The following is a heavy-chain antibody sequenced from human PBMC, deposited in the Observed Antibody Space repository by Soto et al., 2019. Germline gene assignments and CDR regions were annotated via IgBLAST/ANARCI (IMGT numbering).Heavy chain of an antibody. Sequence: SLRLSCAASGFTFTRYSMNWVRQAPGKGLEWVSSISSTTNYIYYGDSMKGRFTISRDNAKNSLYLEMNSLRAEDTAVYYCARESEDLTSNFDYWGQGALVTVSS. CDR1: GFTFTRYS. CDR2: ISSTTNYI. CDR3: ARESEDLTSNFDY. J-gene: IGHJ4*02. V-gene: IGHV3-21*06.